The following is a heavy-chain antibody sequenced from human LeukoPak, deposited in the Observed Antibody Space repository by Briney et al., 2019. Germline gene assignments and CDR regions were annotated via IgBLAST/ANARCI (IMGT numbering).Heavy chain of an antibody. V-gene: IGHV1-46*01. Sequence: AASVKVSCKASGYTFTSNYMHWVRRAPGQGLEWMGIIHPSGGNTNYAQKFQGRVAMTRDTSTSTVYMELSSLRSEDTAIYYCARDCSSTRCQGPVFDNWGQGTLVTVSS. J-gene: IGHJ4*02. CDR2: IHPSGGNT. CDR3: ARDCSSTRCQGPVFDN. D-gene: IGHD2-2*01. CDR1: GYTFTSNY.